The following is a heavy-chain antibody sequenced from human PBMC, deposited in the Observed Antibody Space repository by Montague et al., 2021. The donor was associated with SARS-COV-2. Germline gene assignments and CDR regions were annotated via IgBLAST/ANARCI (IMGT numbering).Heavy chain of an antibody. J-gene: IGHJ4*02. CDR1: GFIFSSNA. CDR2: IGGGGRRT. Sequence: SLRLSCAASGFIFSSNAMSWVRQAPGKGLEWVSTIGGGGRRTYCADSVKGRFTISRDNSKNTLYLQMNSLRAEDTAVYYCAKVGGYSYGLSDYWGQGTLVTVSS. CDR3: AKVGGYSYGLSDY. V-gene: IGHV3-23*01. D-gene: IGHD5-18*01.